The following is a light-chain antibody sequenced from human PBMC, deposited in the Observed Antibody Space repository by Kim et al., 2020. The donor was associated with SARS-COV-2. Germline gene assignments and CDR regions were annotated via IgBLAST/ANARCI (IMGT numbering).Light chain of an antibody. Sequence: PGQSITISCTGTSSGVGGYNYVSWYQQHPGKAPKLMIYDVSNRPSGVSNRCSGSKSGNTASLTISGLQAEDEADYYCSSYTSSSVVFGGGTQLTVL. CDR1: SSGVGGYNY. V-gene: IGLV2-14*03. CDR3: SSYTSSSVV. J-gene: IGLJ2*01. CDR2: DVS.